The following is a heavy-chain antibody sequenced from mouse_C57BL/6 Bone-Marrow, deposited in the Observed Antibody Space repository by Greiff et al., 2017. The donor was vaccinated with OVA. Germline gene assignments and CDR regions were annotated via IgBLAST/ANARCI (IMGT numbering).Heavy chain of an antibody. CDR1: GFTFSSYA. D-gene: IGHD1-2*01. V-gene: IGHV5-4*01. J-gene: IGHJ1*03. CDR2: ISDGGSYT. Sequence: VQLKESGGGLVKPGGSLKLSCAASGFTFSSYAMSWVRQTPEKRLEWVATISDGGSYTYYPDNVKGRFTISRDNAKNNLYLQMSHLKSEDTAMYYCARAPLLRYWYFDVWGTGTTVTVSS. CDR3: ARAPLLRYWYFDV.